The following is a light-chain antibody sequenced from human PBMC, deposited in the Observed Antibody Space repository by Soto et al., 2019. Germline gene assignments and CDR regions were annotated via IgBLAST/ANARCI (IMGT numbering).Light chain of an antibody. Sequence: EIVLTQSPATLSLSPGERATLSCRASQSVSSYLAGYQQKPGQAPRLLIYDASNRASGIPGRFSGSESGTDITLTISSLEQEDFGGYYCQQLSKWPRTFGQGTKVEI. CDR3: QQLSKWPRT. CDR2: DAS. V-gene: IGKV3-11*01. J-gene: IGKJ1*01. CDR1: QSVSSY.